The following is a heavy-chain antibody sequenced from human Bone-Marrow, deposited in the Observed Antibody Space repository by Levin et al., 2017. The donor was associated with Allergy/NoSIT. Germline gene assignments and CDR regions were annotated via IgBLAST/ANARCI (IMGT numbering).Heavy chain of an antibody. V-gene: IGHV3-53*01. J-gene: IGHJ3*02. CDR1: GFTVSSNY. CDR2: IYSGGST. D-gene: IGHD5-18*01. CDR3: ASNTAMVTVRLAFDI. Sequence: GGSLRLSCAASGFTVSSNYMSWVRQAPGKGLEWVSVIYSGGSTYYADSVKGRFTISRDNSKNTLYLQMNSLRAEDTAVYYCASNTAMVTVRLAFDIWGQGTMVTVSS.